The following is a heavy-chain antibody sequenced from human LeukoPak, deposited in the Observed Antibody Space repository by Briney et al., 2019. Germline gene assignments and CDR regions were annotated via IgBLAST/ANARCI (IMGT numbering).Heavy chain of an antibody. V-gene: IGHV3-7*04. CDR1: GFTFSSYW. J-gene: IGHJ4*02. D-gene: IGHD3-3*01. CDR3: ARGGFTIFGNVDY. CDR2: IKQDGSEK. Sequence: GSLRLSCAASGFTFSSYWMSWVRQAPGKGLEWVANIKQDGSEKYYVDSVKGRFTISRDNAKNSLYLQMNSLRAEDTAVYYCARGGFTIFGNVDYWGQGTLVTVSS.